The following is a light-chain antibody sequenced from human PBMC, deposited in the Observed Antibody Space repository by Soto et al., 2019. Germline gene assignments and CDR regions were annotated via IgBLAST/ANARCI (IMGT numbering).Light chain of an antibody. CDR3: AAWDDSLNGVV. CDR2: YNN. Sequence: QSVLTQPPLTSGTPGQRVTISCSGASSNIGSNTVNWYQHLPGTAPKLLIYYNNQRPSGVPDRFSGSRSGTSASLAITGLQSGDDAYYYCAAWDDSLNGVVFGGGTKLTVL. CDR1: SSNIGSNT. V-gene: IGLV1-44*01. J-gene: IGLJ2*01.